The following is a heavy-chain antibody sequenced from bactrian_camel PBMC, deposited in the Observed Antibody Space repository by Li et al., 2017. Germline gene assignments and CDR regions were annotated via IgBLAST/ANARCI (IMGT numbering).Heavy chain of an antibody. CDR2: ICGDGTT. CDR1: GNTVCRHC. Sequence: VQLVESGGCSVQAGGSLRLSRAAPGNTVCRHCMGWFRQAPGKEREGVAGICGDGTTTYADSVKGRFSISRDNAKNTLYLQLNSLKTEDTAMYYCANDNGGAVYWGQGTQVTVS. V-gene: IGHV3S55*01. CDR3: ANDNGGAVY. D-gene: IGHD7*01. J-gene: IGHJ4*01.